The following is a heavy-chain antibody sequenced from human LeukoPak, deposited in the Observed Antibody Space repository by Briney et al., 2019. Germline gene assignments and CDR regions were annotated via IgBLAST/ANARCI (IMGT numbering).Heavy chain of an antibody. CDR2: IYYSGST. Sequence: SETLSLTCTVSGGSISSSSYYWGWIRQPPGKGLEWIRSIYYSGSTYYNPSLKSRVTISVDTSKNQFSLKLSSVTAADTAVYYCARVSQYYYDSSGYYGRFDYWGQGTLVTVSS. CDR1: GGSISSSSYY. CDR3: ARVSQYYYDSSGYYGRFDY. V-gene: IGHV4-39*07. D-gene: IGHD3-22*01. J-gene: IGHJ4*02.